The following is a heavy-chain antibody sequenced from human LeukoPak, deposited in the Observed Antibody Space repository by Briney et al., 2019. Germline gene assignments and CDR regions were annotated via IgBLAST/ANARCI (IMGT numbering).Heavy chain of an antibody. J-gene: IGHJ1*01. CDR2: IKTEGSEK. CDR1: GLTFSNYG. Sequence: PGGSLRLSGKGLGLTFSNYGMAGVRRPPGRGWKGVANIKTEGSEKYYVDSVKGRFTISRDNAKNSLYLQMNSLRAEDTAVYYCATYSSLNRREFQYWGQGTLLTVSS. V-gene: IGHV3-7*01. D-gene: IGHD3-22*01. CDR3: ATYSSLNRREFQY.